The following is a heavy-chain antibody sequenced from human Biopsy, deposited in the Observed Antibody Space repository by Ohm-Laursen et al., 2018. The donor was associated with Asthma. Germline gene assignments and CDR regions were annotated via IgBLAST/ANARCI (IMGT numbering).Heavy chain of an antibody. J-gene: IGHJ1*01. V-gene: IGHV3-7*01. D-gene: IGHD3-3*01. CDR3: ARTFHFWSPYHAEHYQL. CDR1: GLTFGDYW. Sequence: SLRLSCAAPGLTFGDYWMSWVRQVPGKGLEWVANIKHDGSEKNHVDSLKGRFTISRDNAKNSLYLQMNSLRAEDTAVYYCARTFHFWSPYHAEHYQLWGQGTLVTVSS. CDR2: IKHDGSEK.